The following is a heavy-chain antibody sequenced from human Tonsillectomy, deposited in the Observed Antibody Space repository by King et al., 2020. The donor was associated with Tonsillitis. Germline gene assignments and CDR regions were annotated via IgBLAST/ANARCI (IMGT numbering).Heavy chain of an antibody. J-gene: IGHJ4*02. CDR2: ISYDGSNK. Sequence: QVQLVESGGGVVQPGRSLRLSCAASGFTFGTYGMHWVRQAPGKGLEWVAVISYDGSNKYYADSVKGRFTISRDNSQNTLYLQRNSLRAKDTAGYYCAKDGRAWAGNPTALFVYWGQGTLVTVSS. CDR3: AKDGRAWAGNPTALFVY. CDR1: GFTFGTYG. V-gene: IGHV3-30*18. D-gene: IGHD6-19*01.